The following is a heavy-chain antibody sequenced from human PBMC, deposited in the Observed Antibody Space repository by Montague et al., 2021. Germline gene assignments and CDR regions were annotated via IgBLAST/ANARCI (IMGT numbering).Heavy chain of an antibody. V-gene: IGHV4-39*01. CDR1: GGSISGDSYY. Sequence: SETLSLTCTVSGGSISGDSYYWGWIHQPPGKGLEFIGVIYYTGTTYYNPSLKSRVTVSMDTSKNQFSLKLSSVTAADTTVYYCARSLYCRGGSCYSGFDPWGQGTLVTASS. D-gene: IGHD2-15*01. J-gene: IGHJ5*02. CDR2: IYYTGTT. CDR3: ARSLYCRGGSCYSGFDP.